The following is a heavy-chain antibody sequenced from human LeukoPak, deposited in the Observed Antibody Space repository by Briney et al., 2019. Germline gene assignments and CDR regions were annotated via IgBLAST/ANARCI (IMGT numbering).Heavy chain of an antibody. CDR3: ARDRYCSSTSCYDYYYYYYMDV. CDR2: ISAYNGNT. D-gene: IGHD2-2*01. J-gene: IGHJ6*03. CDR1: GYTFTSYG. Sequence: ASVKVSCKASGYTFTSYGISWVRQAPGQGLEWMGWISAYNGNTNYAQKLQGRVTMTTDTSTSRAYMELRSLRSDDTAVYYCARDRYCSSTSCYDYYYYYYMDVWGKGTTVTVSS. V-gene: IGHV1-18*01.